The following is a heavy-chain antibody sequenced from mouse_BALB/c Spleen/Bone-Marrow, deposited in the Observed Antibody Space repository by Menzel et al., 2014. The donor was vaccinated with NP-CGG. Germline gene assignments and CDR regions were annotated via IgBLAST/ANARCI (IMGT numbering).Heavy chain of an antibody. CDR1: DYTFTNYW. CDR3: ATCRFAY. Sequence: AQLQQSGAELAKPGVSMKMSCKASDYTFTNYWMHWVKQRPGQGLEWIGYINPSTGYTEYNQKFKDKATLTADRSSSTAYMQLSRLTSEDSAVYYCATCRFAYWGQGPLLTVSA. CDR2: INPSTGYT. J-gene: IGHJ3*01. V-gene: IGHV1-7*01.